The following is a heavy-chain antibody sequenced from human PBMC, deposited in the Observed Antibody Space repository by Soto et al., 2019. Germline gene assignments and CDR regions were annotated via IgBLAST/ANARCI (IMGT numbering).Heavy chain of an antibody. Sequence: SETLSLTCTVSGGSISSGDNYWSWIRQSPGKGLEWIGYIYHSGSTYYNPSLKSRVTISVDTSKNQFPLKLNSVTAADTAVYCCAREITINWFDPWGQGTLVTVSS. CDR1: GGSISSGDNY. V-gene: IGHV4-30-4*01. D-gene: IGHD3-9*01. J-gene: IGHJ5*02. CDR3: AREITINWFDP. CDR2: IYHSGST.